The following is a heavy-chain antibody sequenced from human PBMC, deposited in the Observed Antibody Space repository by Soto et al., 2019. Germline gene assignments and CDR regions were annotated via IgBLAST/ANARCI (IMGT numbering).Heavy chain of an antibody. CDR1: GFTFTSYA. CDR3: AKSIIAAGTYHFDN. D-gene: IGHD6-13*01. J-gene: IGHJ4*02. CDR2: ISGSGSST. Sequence: GGSLRLSCAASGFTFTSYAMSWVRQAPGKGLEWVSGISGSGSSTDYADSVKGRFIISRDSSNNTVYLQMNSLTAEDTAMYYCAKSIIAAGTYHFDNWGQGALVTVSS. V-gene: IGHV3-23*01.